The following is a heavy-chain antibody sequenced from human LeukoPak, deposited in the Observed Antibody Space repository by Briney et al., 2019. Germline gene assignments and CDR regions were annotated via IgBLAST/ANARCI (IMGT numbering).Heavy chain of an antibody. Sequence: SVKVSCKASGYTFTSYDINWVRQAPGQGLEWMGGIIPIFGTANYAQKFQGRVTITADESTSTAYMELSSLRSEDTAVYYCAREGDSSSWYNWFDPWGQGTLVTVSS. CDR2: IIPIFGTA. D-gene: IGHD6-13*01. J-gene: IGHJ5*02. CDR3: AREGDSSSWYNWFDP. CDR1: GYTFTSYD. V-gene: IGHV1-69*13.